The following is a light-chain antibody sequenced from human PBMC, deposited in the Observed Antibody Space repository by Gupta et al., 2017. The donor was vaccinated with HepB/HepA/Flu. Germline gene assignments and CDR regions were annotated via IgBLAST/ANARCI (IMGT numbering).Light chain of an antibody. CDR3: SSDTSISTVV. J-gene: IGLJ2*01. V-gene: IGLV2-14*01. CDR1: SSDVGGYNY. CDR2: DVS. Sequence: QSALTQPASASGSPGQSITISCTGTSSDVGGYNYVSWYQQHPGKAPKLMIYDVSKRPPGVSNRFSGSKSGNTASLTISGLQAEDEADYYCSSDTSISTVVFGGGTKLTVL.